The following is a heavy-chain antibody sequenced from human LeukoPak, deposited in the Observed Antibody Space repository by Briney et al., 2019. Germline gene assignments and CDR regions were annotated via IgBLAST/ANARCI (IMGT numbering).Heavy chain of an antibody. V-gene: IGHV3-23*01. Sequence: PGGSLRLSCAASGFTFSSYAMSCVRRSPGTGPERVSAISGSGGSTYYADSVKGRFTISRDNSKNTLYLQMNSLRAEDTAVYYCAKDKRYRGANWFDPWGQGTLVTVSS. CDR2: ISGSGGST. CDR1: GFTFSSYA. J-gene: IGHJ5*02. D-gene: IGHD3-9*01. CDR3: AKDKRYRGANWFDP.